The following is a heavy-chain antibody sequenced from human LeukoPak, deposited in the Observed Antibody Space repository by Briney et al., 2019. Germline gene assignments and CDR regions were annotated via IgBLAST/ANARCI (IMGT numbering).Heavy chain of an antibody. CDR2: ISYDGSNK. V-gene: IGHV3-30*18. J-gene: IGHJ1*01. CDR3: AKDPCQQLLCFYFQH. Sequence: GGSLRHSCAASGFTFSSYGMHWVRQAPGKGLEWVAVISYDGSNKYYADSVKGRFTISRDNSKNTLYLQMNSLRAEDTAVYYCAKDPCQQLLCFYFQHWGQGTLVTVSS. CDR1: GFTFSSYG. D-gene: IGHD2-2*01.